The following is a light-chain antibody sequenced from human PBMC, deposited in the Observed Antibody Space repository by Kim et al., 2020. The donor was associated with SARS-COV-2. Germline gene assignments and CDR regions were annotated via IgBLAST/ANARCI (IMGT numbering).Light chain of an antibody. J-gene: IGLJ3*02. CDR1: DVNIGAGYD. V-gene: IGLV1-40*03. Sequence: QTVTIACTGGDVNIGAGYDVHWFQQFPGKAPKLVILGNSNRPPGVPDRFSGSKSGASASLAITGLLPEDEADYHCQSYDIDLGGALFGGGTQLTVL. CDR2: GNS. CDR3: QSYDIDLGGAL.